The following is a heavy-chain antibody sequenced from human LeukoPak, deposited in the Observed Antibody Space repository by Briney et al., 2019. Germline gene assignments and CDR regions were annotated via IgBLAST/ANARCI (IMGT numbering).Heavy chain of an antibody. V-gene: IGHV1-69-2*01. Sequence: ASVKVSCKVSGYTFTDYYMHWVQQAPGKGLEWMGLVDPEDGETIYAEKFQGRVTITTDESTSTAYMELSSLRSEDTAVYYCARDSMGYCSGGSCWNFDYWGQGTLVAVSS. CDR3: ARDSMGYCSGGSCWNFDY. D-gene: IGHD2-15*01. CDR1: GYTFTDYY. CDR2: VDPEDGET. J-gene: IGHJ4*02.